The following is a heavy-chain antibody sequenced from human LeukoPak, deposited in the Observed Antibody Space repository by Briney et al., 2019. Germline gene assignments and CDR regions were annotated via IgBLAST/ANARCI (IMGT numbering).Heavy chain of an antibody. CDR2: IIPIFGTA. V-gene: IGHV1-69*13. J-gene: IGHJ4*02. D-gene: IGHD3-22*01. Sequence: SVKVSCKASGGTFSSYAISWVRQAPGQGLEWMGGIIPIFGTANYAQKFQGRVTITADESTSTAYIELSSLRSEGTAVYYCARASSGDSTFDYWGQGTQVTVSS. CDR3: ARASSGDSTFDY. CDR1: GGTFSSYA.